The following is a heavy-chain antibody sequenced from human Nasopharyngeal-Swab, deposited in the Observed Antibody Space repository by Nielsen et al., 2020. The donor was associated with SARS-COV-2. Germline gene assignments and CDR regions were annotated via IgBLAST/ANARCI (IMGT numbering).Heavy chain of an antibody. Sequence: SGKVSCKASGFTFTSSAVQWVRQARGQRLEWIGWIVVGSTKTNYAQKFQERVTITRDMSTSTAYMELSRLRSEDTALYYCAAFISNRPGVWGQGTTVTVSS. CDR1: GFTFTSSA. V-gene: IGHV1-58*01. J-gene: IGHJ6*02. CDR3: AAFISNRPGV. CDR2: IVVGSTKT. D-gene: IGHD6-6*01.